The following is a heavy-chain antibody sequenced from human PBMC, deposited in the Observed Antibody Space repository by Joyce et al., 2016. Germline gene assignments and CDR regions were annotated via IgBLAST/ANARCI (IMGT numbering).Heavy chain of an antibody. D-gene: IGHD3-10*01. CDR2: IAVDGDIK. V-gene: IGHV3-30*03. J-gene: IGHJ4*02. Sequence: VRLVESGGGVVQPGRSLGLSCVGSGFTFNTFGLHWVRQGQGKGLEWVALIAVDGDIKSYADSVKGRFTVARDNSENTLYLQMNSLRPEDTAIYYCASERGKYGSGSYTLDSWGQGALVTVSS. CDR3: ASERGKYGSGSYTLDS. CDR1: GFTFNTFG.